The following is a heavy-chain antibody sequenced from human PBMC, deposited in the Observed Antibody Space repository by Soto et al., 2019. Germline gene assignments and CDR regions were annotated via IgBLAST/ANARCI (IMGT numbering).Heavy chain of an antibody. J-gene: IGHJ6*02. Sequence: ASETLSLTCTVSGGSISSSRYYWGWIRQPPGKGLEWIGSIYYSGSTYSNPSLKSRVTKSVDTSKNQFSLKLSSVTAADTAVYYCARHGAYAFWSGYYTGYYYYGMDVWGQGTTVTVSS. CDR2: IYYSGST. D-gene: IGHD3-3*01. CDR1: GGSISSSRYY. V-gene: IGHV4-39*01. CDR3: ARHGAYAFWSGYYTGYYYYGMDV.